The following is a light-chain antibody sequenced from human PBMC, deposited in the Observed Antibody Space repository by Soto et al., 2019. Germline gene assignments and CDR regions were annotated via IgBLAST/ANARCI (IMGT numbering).Light chain of an antibody. J-gene: IGKJ3*01. CDR3: QQLNSCPLT. CDR2: AAS. V-gene: IGKV3D-15*01. Sequence: DREMTQSPSTQAETPGERDTLTCRASQGIRSRLAWYHQKSGQGPKLLIYAASTWATGLPSRFSGSGSGTEFTLTISSLQSEDFAVYYCQQLNSCPLTFGRGTKVDIK. CDR1: QGIRSR.